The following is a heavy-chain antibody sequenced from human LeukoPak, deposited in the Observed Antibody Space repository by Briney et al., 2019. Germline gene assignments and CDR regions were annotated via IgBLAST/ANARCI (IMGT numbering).Heavy chain of an antibody. CDR1: GLTVSSNY. D-gene: IGHD6-13*01. Sequence: GGSLRLSCAASGLTVSSNYMSWVRQAPGKGLEWVSVIYTGGGTYYADSVKGRFTISRDNAKNSLYLQMNSLRAEDTAVYYCARGKAAGTSFDYWGQGTLVTVSS. J-gene: IGHJ4*02. V-gene: IGHV3-53*01. CDR2: IYTGGGT. CDR3: ARGKAAGTSFDY.